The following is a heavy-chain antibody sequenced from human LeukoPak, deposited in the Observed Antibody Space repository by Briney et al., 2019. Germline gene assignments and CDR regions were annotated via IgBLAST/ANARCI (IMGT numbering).Heavy chain of an antibody. J-gene: IGHJ4*02. V-gene: IGHV4-30-2*01. CDR2: IYHSGST. CDR3: ARAGVWSSTRWLAFDY. Sequence: SQTLSLTCAVSGGSISSGGYSWGWIRQPPGKGLEWVGYIYHSGSTYYNPSLKSRATISVDRSKNQFSLKLSSVTAADTAVYYCARAGVWSSTRWLAFDYWGQGNLVTVSS. D-gene: IGHD2-2*01. CDR1: GGSISSGGYS.